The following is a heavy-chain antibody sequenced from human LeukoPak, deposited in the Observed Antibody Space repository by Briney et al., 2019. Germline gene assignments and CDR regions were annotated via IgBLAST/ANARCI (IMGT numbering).Heavy chain of an antibody. V-gene: IGHV3-7*01. CDR3: ARPPPPIAAPNYMDV. CDR1: GSTFSSYW. Sequence: PGGSLRLSCAASGSTFSSYWMSWVRQAPGKGLEWVANIKQDGSEKYYVDSVKGRFTISRDNAKNSLYLQMNSLRAEDTAVYNCARPPPPIAAPNYMDVWGKGTTVTVSS. CDR2: IKQDGSEK. J-gene: IGHJ6*03. D-gene: IGHD6-6*01.